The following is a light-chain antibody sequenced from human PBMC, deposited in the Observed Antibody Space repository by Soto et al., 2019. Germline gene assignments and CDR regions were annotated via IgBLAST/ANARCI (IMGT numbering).Light chain of an antibody. CDR3: QQSSNWPRT. CDR2: DAS. J-gene: IGKJ1*01. CDR1: QSVSSY. V-gene: IGKV3-11*01. Sequence: EIVLTQSPATLSLSPGERATLSCRASQSVSSYLAWYQQKPGQAPRLLIYDASNRATGIPARFSGSGSGTDFTLTISSLQSEDFAVYYCQQSSNWPRTFGQGTKVDIK.